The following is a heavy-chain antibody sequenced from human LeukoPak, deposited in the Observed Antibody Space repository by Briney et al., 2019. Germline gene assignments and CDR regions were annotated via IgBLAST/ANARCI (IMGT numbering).Heavy chain of an antibody. CDR1: GGSISSYY. CDR3: ARDLDYYDSSGYYRRRAFDI. V-gene: IGHV4-4*07. J-gene: IGHJ3*02. Sequence: SETLSLTCTVSGGSISSYYWSWIRQPAGKGLEWIGRIYTSGSTNYNPSLKSRVTMSVDTSKNQFSLKLSSVTAADTAVYYCARDLDYYDSSGYYRRRAFDIWGQGTMVTVSS. CDR2: IYTSGST. D-gene: IGHD3-22*01.